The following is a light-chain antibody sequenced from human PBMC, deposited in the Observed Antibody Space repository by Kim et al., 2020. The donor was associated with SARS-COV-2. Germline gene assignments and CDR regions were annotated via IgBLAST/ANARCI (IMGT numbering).Light chain of an antibody. CDR2: GKS. J-gene: IGLJ1*01. CDR3: NSRDSSGNSYV. CDR1: SLRRYY. V-gene: IGLV3-19*01. Sequence: ALGQTARITCQGDSLRRYYTSWYQQKPGQAPVFVIYGKSNRPSGIPDRFSGSSSGNTASMTIAGAQAEDEADYYCNSRDSSGNSYVFGNGTKVTVL.